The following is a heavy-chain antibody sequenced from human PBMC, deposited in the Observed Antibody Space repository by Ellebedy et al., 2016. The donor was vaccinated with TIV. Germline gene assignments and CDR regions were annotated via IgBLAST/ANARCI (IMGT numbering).Heavy chain of an antibody. Sequence: GESLKISCVASGFIFKNYAVAWVRQAPGKGLEWVSSISGESARRHYAESVEGRFTISRDHAKNTLYLQMNILRADDSAIYFCAKEGYTSGRCGAYDFWGQGTVVTVSS. CDR3: AKEGYTSGRCGAYDF. CDR2: ISGESARR. V-gene: IGHV3-23*01. D-gene: IGHD6-19*01. J-gene: IGHJ3*01. CDR1: GFIFKNYA.